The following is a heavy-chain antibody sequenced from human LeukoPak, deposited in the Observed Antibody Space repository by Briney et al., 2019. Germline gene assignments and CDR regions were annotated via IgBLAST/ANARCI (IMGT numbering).Heavy chain of an antibody. J-gene: IGHJ4*02. CDR2: IGTAGDT. Sequence: GGSLRLSCAASRFTFSSYDMHWVRQATGKGLEWVSAIGTAGDTYYPGSVKGRFTISRENAKNSLYLQMNSLRAGDTAVYYCARDGRGGTFDYWGQGTLVTVSS. CDR3: ARDGRGGTFDY. V-gene: IGHV3-13*01. D-gene: IGHD3-10*01. CDR1: RFTFSSYD.